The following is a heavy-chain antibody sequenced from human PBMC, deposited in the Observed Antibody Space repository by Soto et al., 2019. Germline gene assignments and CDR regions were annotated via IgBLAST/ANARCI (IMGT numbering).Heavy chain of an antibody. CDR3: AKDTGPN. CDR1: GFTFDNYA. V-gene: IGHV3-9*01. CDR2: ISWNSNTI. Sequence: SLRLAFSASGFTFDNYAMHWVRQAPGKGLEWVSGISWNSNTIAYADSVKGRFTISRDNAKNSLYLQMNSLRAEDTAFYYCAKDTGPNWSQGTLVTVSS. J-gene: IGHJ4*02.